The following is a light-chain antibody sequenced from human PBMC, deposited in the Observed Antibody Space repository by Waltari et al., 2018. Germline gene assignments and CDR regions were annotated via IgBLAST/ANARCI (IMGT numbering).Light chain of an antibody. CDR2: QDS. Sequence: SYELTQQPPVSVSPGQTASITCSGDKLGDKYACWYQQKPGQSPVLVIYQDSKRPSGIPERFSGSNSGNTATLTISGTQAMDEADYYCQAWDSSTVVFGGGTKLTVL. CDR1: KLGDKY. V-gene: IGLV3-1*01. CDR3: QAWDSSTVV. J-gene: IGLJ2*01.